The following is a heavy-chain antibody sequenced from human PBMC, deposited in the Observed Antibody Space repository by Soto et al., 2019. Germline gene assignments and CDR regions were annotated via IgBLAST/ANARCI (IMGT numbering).Heavy chain of an antibody. V-gene: IGHV4-59*08. CDR3: ARLWVWSVDY. Sequence: QVQLQESGPGLVKPSETLSLTCTVSGGSISSYYWSWIRQPPGMGLEWIGYIYYSGSTNDNPSLKSRVTISVDTSKNRFSLKLSSVTAADTAVYYSARLWVWSVDYWGQGTLVTVSS. J-gene: IGHJ4*02. CDR1: GGSISSYY. CDR2: IYYSGST. D-gene: IGHD3-16*01.